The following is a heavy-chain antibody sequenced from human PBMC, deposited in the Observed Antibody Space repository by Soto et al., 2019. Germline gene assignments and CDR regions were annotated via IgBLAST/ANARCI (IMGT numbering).Heavy chain of an antibody. CDR1: GGSISSYY. J-gene: IGHJ6*03. V-gene: IGHV4-59*01. Sequence: SETLSLTCTVSGGSISSYYWSWIRQPPGKGLEWIGYIYYSGSTNYNPSLKSRVTISVDTSKNQFSLKLSSVTAADTAVYYCARVQSRYCSSTSCANLPYVSYYMDVWGKGTTVTVSS. D-gene: IGHD2-2*01. CDR2: IYYSGST. CDR3: ARVQSRYCSSTSCANLPYVSYYMDV.